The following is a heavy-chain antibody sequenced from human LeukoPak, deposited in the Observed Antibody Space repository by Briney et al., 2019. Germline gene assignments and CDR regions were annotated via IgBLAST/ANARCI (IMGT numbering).Heavy chain of an antibody. J-gene: IGHJ4*02. V-gene: IGHV1-2*02. CDR2: INPNSGGT. D-gene: IGHD3-3*01. CDR1: GYTFTGYY. Sequence: ASVKVSCTASGYTFTGYYMHWVRQAPGQGLEWMGWINPNSGGTNYAQKFQGRVTMTRDTSISTAYMELSRLRSDDTAVYYCASRTIFGVALFDYWGQGTLVTVSS. CDR3: ASRTIFGVALFDY.